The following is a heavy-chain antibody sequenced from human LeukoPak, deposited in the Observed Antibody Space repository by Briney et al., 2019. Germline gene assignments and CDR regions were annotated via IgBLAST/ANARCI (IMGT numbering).Heavy chain of an antibody. Sequence: SETLSLTCTVSGGSISSYYWSWIRQPPGKGLEWIGYIYYSGSTNYNPSLKSRVTISVDTSKNQFSLKLSSVTAADTAVYYCARARRYYGSGLPSDYWGQGTLVTVSS. CDR1: GGSISSYY. V-gene: IGHV4-59*12. D-gene: IGHD3-10*01. CDR2: IYYSGST. J-gene: IGHJ4*02. CDR3: ARARRYYGSGLPSDY.